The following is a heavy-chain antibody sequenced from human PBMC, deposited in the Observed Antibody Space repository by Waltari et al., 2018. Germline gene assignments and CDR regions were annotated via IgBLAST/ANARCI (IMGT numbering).Heavy chain of an antibody. D-gene: IGHD3-3*01. Sequence: EVRLVESGGAVVQPGGSLRLSCEVSGFNLNEYTIYWVRQGPGKGLEWVSHFSWDGESLYYADSVKCRFTMSRDPTKNSLYLQMSSLSAEDTALYYCARDPRLKSGSGHFDVWGKGTTVIVSS. CDR2: FSWDGESL. J-gene: IGHJ6*04. V-gene: IGHV3-43*01. CDR3: ARDPRLKSGSGHFDV. CDR1: GFNLNEYT.